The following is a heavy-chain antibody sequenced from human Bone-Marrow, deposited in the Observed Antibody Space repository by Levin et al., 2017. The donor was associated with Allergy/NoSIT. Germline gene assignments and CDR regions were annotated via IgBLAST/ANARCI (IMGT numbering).Heavy chain of an antibody. CDR2: ISGSGNSV. D-gene: IGHD2-21*02. CDR1: GLSIQGYA. J-gene: IGHJ5*02. CDR3: ARDLGYRTAS. Sequence: PAASVKVSCVVSGLSIQGYAMTWVRQAPGEGLEWVSVISGSGNSVHYTDTVKGRFTMSRDNSKNMVYLHMDSLRVEDTAVYFCARDLGYRTASWGQGILVNVSS. V-gene: IGHV3-23*01.